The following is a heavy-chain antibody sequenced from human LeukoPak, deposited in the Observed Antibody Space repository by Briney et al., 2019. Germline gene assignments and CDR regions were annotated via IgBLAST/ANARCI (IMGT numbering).Heavy chain of an antibody. J-gene: IGHJ5*02. CDR3: ARGGLVGSDRGWFDP. Sequence: SQTLSLTCAISGDSVSSNIAGWSWIRQSPSRGLEWLGRTYYRSRWYIDYAVSVGSRITINADTSRNQFSLQLNSVTPEDTAVYYCARGGLVGSDRGWFDPWGQGTLVTVSS. CDR1: GDSVSSNIAG. V-gene: IGHV6-1*01. D-gene: IGHD2-15*01. CDR2: TYYRSRWYI.